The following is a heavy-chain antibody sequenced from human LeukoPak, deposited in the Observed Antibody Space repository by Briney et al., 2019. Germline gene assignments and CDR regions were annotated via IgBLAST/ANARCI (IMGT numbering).Heavy chain of an antibody. CDR2: FYSNGNT. J-gene: IGHJ5*02. CDR1: GGSISTYT. CDR3: ARDFSSKNWFDT. V-gene: IGHV4-4*07. Sequence: SETLSLTCTVSGGSISTYTWSWIRQPAERGLEWIGRFYSNGNTAYNPSVKSRVTMSVDMSKNQVSLKLTSVTAAYTAICYCARDFSSKNWFDTWGQGTLVTVSS.